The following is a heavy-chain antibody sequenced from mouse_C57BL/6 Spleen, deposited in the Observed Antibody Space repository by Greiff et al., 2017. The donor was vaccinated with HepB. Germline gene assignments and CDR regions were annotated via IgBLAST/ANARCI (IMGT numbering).Heavy chain of an antibody. CDR3: AGSNYVGYAMDY. V-gene: IGHV3-3*01. CDR1: GFSINSDCY. D-gene: IGHD1-1*01. Sequence: VQLKESGPSLVRPSQTLSLTCTVTGFSINSDCYWIWIRQFPGNKLEYIGYTFYSGITYYNPSLESRTYITRDTSKNQFSLKLSSVTTEDTATYYCAGSNYVGYAMDYWGQGTSVTVSS. J-gene: IGHJ4*01. CDR2: TFYSGIT.